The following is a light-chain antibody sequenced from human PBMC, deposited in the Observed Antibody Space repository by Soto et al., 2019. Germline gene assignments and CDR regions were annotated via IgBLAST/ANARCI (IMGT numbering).Light chain of an antibody. J-gene: IGKJ4*01. CDR1: QSVGSA. Sequence: EIVMTQSPATLSVPPGETATLSCRASQSVGSAVAWYQHKPGQAPRLLIVAASIRAPGVPGRFSGGGSGTEFTFTISSLQSEDFAVYYCQQYRNWPPLTFGGGTTVEIK. CDR2: AAS. V-gene: IGKV3-15*01. CDR3: QQYRNWPPLT.